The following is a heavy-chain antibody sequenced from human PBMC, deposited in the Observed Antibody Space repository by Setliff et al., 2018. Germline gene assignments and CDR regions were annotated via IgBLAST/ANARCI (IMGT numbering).Heavy chain of an antibody. CDR1: GFMFRGYL. D-gene: IGHD6-19*01. Sequence: GESLKISCAASGFMFRGYLMAWVRQAPGKGLEWVASIRQDGFEKHYVDSVKGRFTISRDNGEDSMYLQMSSLRAEDTAVYYCAGGRGWRFDDWGQGTLVTVSS. V-gene: IGHV3-7*03. J-gene: IGHJ4*02. CDR3: AGGRGWRFDD. CDR2: IRQDGFEK.